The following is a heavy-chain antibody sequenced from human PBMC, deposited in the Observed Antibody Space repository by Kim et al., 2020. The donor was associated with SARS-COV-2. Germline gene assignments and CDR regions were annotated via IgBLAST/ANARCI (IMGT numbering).Heavy chain of an antibody. Sequence: SETLSLTCSVSGGSVSRGYYWSWIRQSPGKGLEWIGNIYQDGNTYFNPSLKSRLSISLGTSHNEFSLKLNSVTAADTAVYFCARAGAGVINGYDVVNFFDVWGQGFQVTVSS. V-gene: IGHV4-31*03. CDR3: ARAGAGVINGYDVVNFFDV. D-gene: IGHD3-10*01. J-gene: IGHJ4*02. CDR2: IYQDGNT. CDR1: GGSVSRGYY.